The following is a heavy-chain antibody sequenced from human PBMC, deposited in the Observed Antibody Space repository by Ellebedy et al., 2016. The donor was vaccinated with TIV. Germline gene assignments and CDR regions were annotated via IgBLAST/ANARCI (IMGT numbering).Heavy chain of an antibody. Sequence: SETLSLTXTVSGGSISSYYWSWIRQPPGKGLEWIGEIHPSGTTYYNPSLKSRVSISVDTSQNQFSLKVNSVTAADTAVYFCARGADAYKSGRYWGQGTLVTVSS. CDR1: GGSISSYY. CDR2: IHPSGTT. J-gene: IGHJ4*02. D-gene: IGHD5-24*01. CDR3: ARGADAYKSGRY. V-gene: IGHV4-34*01.